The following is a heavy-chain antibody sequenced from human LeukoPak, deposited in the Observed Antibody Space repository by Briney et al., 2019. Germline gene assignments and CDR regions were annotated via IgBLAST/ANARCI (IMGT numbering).Heavy chain of an antibody. CDR1: GFTFSTYW. CDR3: ARGIAVAGFDY. V-gene: IGHV3-74*01. J-gene: IGHJ4*02. D-gene: IGHD6-19*01. Sequence: GGSLRLSCVASGFTFSTYWMHWVRQAPGKGLLWVSRLSGDGSSTRFADSLKGRFTISRDNSKNTLYLQMNSLRAEDTAVYYCARGIAVAGFDYWGQGTLVTVSS. CDR2: LSGDGSST.